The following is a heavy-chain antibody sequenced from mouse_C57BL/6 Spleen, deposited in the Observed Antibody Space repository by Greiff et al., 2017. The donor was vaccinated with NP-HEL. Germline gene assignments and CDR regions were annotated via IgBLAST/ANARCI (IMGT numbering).Heavy chain of an antibody. J-gene: IGHJ2*01. Sequence: QVQLQQPGAELVMPGASVKLSFKASGYTFTSYWMHWVKQRPGQGLEWIGEIDPSDSYTNYNQKFKGKSTLTVDKSSSTAYMQLSSLTSEDSAVYYCARRTVVATKGFDYWGQGTTLTVSS. CDR1: GYTFTSYW. V-gene: IGHV1-69*01. CDR3: ARRTVVATKGFDY. CDR2: IDPSDSYT. D-gene: IGHD1-1*01.